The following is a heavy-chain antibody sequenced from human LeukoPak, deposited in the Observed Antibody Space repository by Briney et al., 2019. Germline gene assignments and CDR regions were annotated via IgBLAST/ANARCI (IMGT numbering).Heavy chain of an antibody. Sequence: GGSLRLSCATSGFRFSTSWMNWVRQAPGKGLEWVSSISSSSSYIYYADSVKGRFTISRDNAKNSLYLQMNSLRAEDTAVYYCAREVRYGSGSYYDYWGQGTLVTVFS. CDR2: ISSSSSYI. CDR1: GFRFSTSW. J-gene: IGHJ4*02. D-gene: IGHD3-10*01. CDR3: AREVRYGSGSYYDY. V-gene: IGHV3-21*01.